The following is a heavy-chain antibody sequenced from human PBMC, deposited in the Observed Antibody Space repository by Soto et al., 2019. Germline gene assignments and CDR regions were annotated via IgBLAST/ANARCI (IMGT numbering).Heavy chain of an antibody. J-gene: IGHJ6*02. CDR3: ARDGTVRGAHYGMDV. Sequence: SSETLSLTCTVSGGSISSGGYYWSWIRQHPGKGLEWIGYIYYSGSTYYNPSLKSRVTISVDTSKNQFSLKLSSVTAADTAVYYCARDGTVRGAHYGMDVWGQGTTGTVSS. V-gene: IGHV4-31*02. CDR1: GGSISSGGYY. D-gene: IGHD3-10*01. CDR2: IYYSGST.